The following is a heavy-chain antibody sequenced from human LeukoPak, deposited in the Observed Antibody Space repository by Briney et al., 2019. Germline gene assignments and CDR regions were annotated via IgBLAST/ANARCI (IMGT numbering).Heavy chain of an antibody. CDR1: GYTFTGYY. V-gene: IGHV1-2*02. CDR2: INPNSGDT. Sequence: ASVKVSCKASGYTFTGYYLHWVRQAPGQGLEWMGWINPNSGDTNYAQKLQGRVTMTRDTSISTAYMELSRLRSDDTAVYYCARGLYSSTWPFDYWGQGTLVTVSS. CDR3: ARGLYSSTWPFDY. D-gene: IGHD6-13*01. J-gene: IGHJ4*02.